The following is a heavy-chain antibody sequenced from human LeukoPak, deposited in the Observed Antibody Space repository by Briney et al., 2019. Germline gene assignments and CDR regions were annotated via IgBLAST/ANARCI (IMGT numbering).Heavy chain of an antibody. Sequence: SVKVSCKASGYTFTSYDINWVRQATGQGLEWMGGIIPIFGTANYAQKFQGRVTMTRDTSTSTVYMELSSLRSEDTAVYYCARDPVPAAIQGPDYWGQGTLVTVSS. CDR1: GYTFTSYD. J-gene: IGHJ4*02. CDR2: IIPIFGTA. V-gene: IGHV1-69*05. CDR3: ARDPVPAAIQGPDY. D-gene: IGHD2-2*02.